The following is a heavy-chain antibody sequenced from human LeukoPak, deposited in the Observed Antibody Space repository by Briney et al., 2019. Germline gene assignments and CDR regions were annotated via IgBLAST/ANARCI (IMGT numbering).Heavy chain of an antibody. Sequence: ASVKVSCKASGGTFSSYAISWVRQAPGQGLEWMGRIIPILGIANYAQKFQGRVTITADKSTSTAYMELSSLRSEDTAVYYCAREFYSSSPPGWWGQGTLVTVSS. V-gene: IGHV1-69*04. CDR3: AREFYSSSPPGW. J-gene: IGHJ4*02. D-gene: IGHD6-13*01. CDR2: IIPILGIA. CDR1: GGTFSSYA.